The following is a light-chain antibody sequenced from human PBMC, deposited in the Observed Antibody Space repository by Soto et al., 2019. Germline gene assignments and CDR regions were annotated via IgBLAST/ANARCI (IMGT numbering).Light chain of an antibody. Sequence: DIQMTQSPSTLSASVGDRVTITCRASQSISSWLAWYQQKPGKVPKLLIYDASSLESGVPSTFSGSGSGTEFTLTISSLQHDDFATYYCQQYNSLWTFGQGTKVEIK. CDR2: DAS. V-gene: IGKV1-5*01. CDR1: QSISSW. CDR3: QQYNSLWT. J-gene: IGKJ1*01.